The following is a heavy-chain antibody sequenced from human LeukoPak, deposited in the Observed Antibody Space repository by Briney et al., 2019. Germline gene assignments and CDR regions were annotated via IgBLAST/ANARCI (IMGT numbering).Heavy chain of an antibody. D-gene: IGHD2-2*01. Sequence: GASVKVSCKTSGHTFTSYGISWVRQAPGQGLEWMGWISGYNANTNYAQKFQGRVTITADESTRSAYMELSSLRSEDTAVYYCARSAGGVIGVVTPALSGTRPPYFYYYMDVWGRGTTVTVSS. CDR2: ISGYNANT. CDR3: ARSAGGVIGVVTPALSGTRPPYFYYYMDV. J-gene: IGHJ6*03. CDR1: GHTFTSYG. V-gene: IGHV1-18*01.